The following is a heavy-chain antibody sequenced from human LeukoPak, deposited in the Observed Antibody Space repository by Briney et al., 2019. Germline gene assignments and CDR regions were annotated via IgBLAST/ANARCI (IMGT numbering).Heavy chain of an antibody. CDR1: GFTFSTYS. CDR2: ISSSSGTI. V-gene: IGHV3-48*01. CDR3: ARDEADYGGNSDQFDY. D-gene: IGHD4-23*01. Sequence: GGSLRLSCAAPGFTFSTYSMDWVRQAPGKGLEWVSYISSSSGTIYYADSVKGRFTISRDNSKNTLYLQMNSLRAEDTAVYYCARDEADYGGNSDQFDYWGQGTLVTVSP. J-gene: IGHJ4*02.